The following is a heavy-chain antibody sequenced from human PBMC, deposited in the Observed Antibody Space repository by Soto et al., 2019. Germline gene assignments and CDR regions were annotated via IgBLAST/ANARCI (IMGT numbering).Heavy chain of an antibody. J-gene: IGHJ6*02. V-gene: IGHV3-30-3*01. CDR3: ARPCLYRSNHHYYYYGMDV. CDR2: ISYDGTNE. Sequence: QVQLVESGGGVVQPGRSLRLSCAASGFTFSSYPMDWVRQAPGKGLEWVAVISYDGTNEHYADSVKGRFTISRDNSKNTLYLQMNSQIDEDTAEYYCARPCLYRSNHHYYYYGMDVWGQGTTVTVSS. CDR1: GFTFSSYP. D-gene: IGHD6-13*01.